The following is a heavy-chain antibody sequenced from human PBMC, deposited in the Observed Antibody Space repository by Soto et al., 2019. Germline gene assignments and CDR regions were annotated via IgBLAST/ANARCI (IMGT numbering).Heavy chain of an antibody. J-gene: IGHJ5*02. D-gene: IGHD3-10*01. CDR2: IYYSGST. CDR3: ARWRGLVTRWFDP. CDR1: GGSISSSSYY. Sequence: SETLSLTCTVSGGSISSSSYYWGWIRQPPGKGLEWIGSIYYSGSTYYNPSLKSRVTISVDTSKNQFSLKLSSVTAADTAVYYCARWRGLVTRWFDPWGQGTLVTVSS. V-gene: IGHV4-39*01.